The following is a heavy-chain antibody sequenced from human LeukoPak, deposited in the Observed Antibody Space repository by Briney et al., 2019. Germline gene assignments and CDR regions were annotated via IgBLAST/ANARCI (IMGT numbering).Heavy chain of an antibody. CDR2: ISGSGDST. J-gene: IGHJ4*02. CDR1: GFTFSSYA. V-gene: IGHV3-23*01. Sequence: GGSLRLSCAASGFTFSSYAMSWVRQAPGKGLEWVSAISGSGDSTYYGDSVKGRLTISRDNSKNTLYLQMNSLRAEDTALYYCAREVSEGFDFWGQGTLVTVSS. CDR3: AREVSEGFDF. D-gene: IGHD3-22*01.